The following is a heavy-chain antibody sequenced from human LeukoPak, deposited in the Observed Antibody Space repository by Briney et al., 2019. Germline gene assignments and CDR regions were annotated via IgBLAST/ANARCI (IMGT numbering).Heavy chain of an antibody. V-gene: IGHV1-8*01. J-gene: IGHJ6*03. CDR1: GYSFTTYD. Sequence: VASVKVSCKASGYSFTTYDINWVRQATGQGLEWMGWMNPNSGNTGYAQKFQGRVTMTRNTSISTAYMELSSLRSEDTAVYYCATYRHHCSSTSCSNYYYYMDVWGKGTTVTISS. CDR3: ATYRHHCSSTSCSNYYYYMDV. CDR2: MNPNSGNT. D-gene: IGHD2-2*01.